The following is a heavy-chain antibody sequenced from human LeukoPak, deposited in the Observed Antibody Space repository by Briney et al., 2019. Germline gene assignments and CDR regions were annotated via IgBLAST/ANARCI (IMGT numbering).Heavy chain of an antibody. V-gene: IGHV1-8*01. Sequence: ASVKVSCKAAGYTFTSYDINWVQQATGQGLEWMGWMNPNSGNTGYAQKFQGRVTMTRNTSISTSYMELNSLRSEDTAVYYCARFEALLSETPFDYWGQGTLVTVSS. D-gene: IGHD3-10*01. CDR1: GYTFTSYD. CDR3: ARFEALLSETPFDY. J-gene: IGHJ4*02. CDR2: MNPNSGNT.